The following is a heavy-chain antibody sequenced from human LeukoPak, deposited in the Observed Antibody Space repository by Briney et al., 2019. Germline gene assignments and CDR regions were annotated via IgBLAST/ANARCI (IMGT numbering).Heavy chain of an antibody. J-gene: IGHJ4*02. CDR3: AKDLSSSPYY. D-gene: IGHD2-15*01. CDR1: GFTFSSYG. CDR2: ISYDGSNK. V-gene: IGHV3-30*18. Sequence: PGGSLRLSCAASGFTFSSYGMHWVRQAPGKGLEWVAVISYDGSNKYYADSVKGRFTISRDNSKNTLYLQMNSLRAEDTAVYYCAKDLSSSPYYWGQGTLVTVSS.